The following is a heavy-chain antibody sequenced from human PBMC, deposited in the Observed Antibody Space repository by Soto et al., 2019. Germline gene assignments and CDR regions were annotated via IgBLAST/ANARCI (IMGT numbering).Heavy chain of an antibody. CDR2: ISAYNGNT. Sequence: SVQVCCKASSSTFTGYGISWVRQAPGQGLEWMDWISAYNGNTNYAQQLQGRVTMTTDTSTSTAYMELRSLRSDDTAVYYCARDGDYDFWSGYHPGVYYDGMDVWGQGTTVTVSS. J-gene: IGHJ6*02. V-gene: IGHV1-18*01. CDR1: SSTFTGYG. D-gene: IGHD3-3*01. CDR3: ARDGDYDFWSGYHPGVYYDGMDV.